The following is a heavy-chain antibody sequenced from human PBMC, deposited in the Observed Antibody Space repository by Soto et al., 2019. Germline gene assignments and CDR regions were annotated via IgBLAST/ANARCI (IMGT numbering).Heavy chain of an antibody. CDR1: GFTFSTYE. CDR2: ITSSGSNM. Sequence: PGGSLRLSCAASGFTFSTYEMNWVRQAPGKGLEWVSYITSSGSNMYYADSVKGRFTVSRDNEKNSLYLQMNSLRAEDTAVYYCARGNSPVNVYWGQGTLVTVYS. V-gene: IGHV3-48*03. J-gene: IGHJ4*02. CDR3: ARGNSPVNVY. D-gene: IGHD3-16*02.